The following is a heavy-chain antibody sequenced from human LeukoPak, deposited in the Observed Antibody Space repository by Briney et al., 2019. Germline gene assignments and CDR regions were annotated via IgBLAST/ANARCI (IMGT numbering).Heavy chain of an antibody. J-gene: IGHJ4*02. V-gene: IGHV3-33*01. CDR2: IWYDGRNK. D-gene: IGHD3-22*01. Sequence: GGSLRLSCAASGFTFSSYGMHWVRQAPGKGLEWVAVIWYDGRNKYYADSVKGRFTISRDNSKNTLYLQMNSLRAEDTAVYYCARDQADSSGYYDYWGQGTLVTVSS. CDR1: GFTFSSYG. CDR3: ARDQADSSGYYDY.